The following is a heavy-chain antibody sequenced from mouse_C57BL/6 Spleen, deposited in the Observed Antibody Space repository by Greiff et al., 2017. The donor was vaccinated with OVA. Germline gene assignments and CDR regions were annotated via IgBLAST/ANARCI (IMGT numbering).Heavy chain of an antibody. CDR3: AGGYGAYYFDY. V-gene: IGHV5-17*01. Sequence: EVNLVESGGGLVKPGGSLKLSCAASGFTFSDYGMHWVRQAPEKGLEWVAYISSGSSTICSADSVQGRFPISRDNAKNTLFLQMTSLRSKDTAMDYCAGGYGAYYFDYWGQGTTLTVSS. CDR1: GFTFSDYG. J-gene: IGHJ2*01. CDR2: ISSGSSTI. D-gene: IGHD3-1*01.